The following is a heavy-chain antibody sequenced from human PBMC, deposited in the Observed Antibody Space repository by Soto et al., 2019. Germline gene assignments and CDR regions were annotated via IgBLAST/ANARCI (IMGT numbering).Heavy chain of an antibody. V-gene: IGHV3-23*01. D-gene: IGHD3-10*01. Sequence: EVVLLESGGGLVQPGGSLRLSCEVSGFAFIFYSMSWVRQAPGKGLEWVASISGNGGTTYYAASGKGRFTFSRDNSKNTLYLQMNNLRGEDTAVYYCAKDRGGFTNGWEFFDSWGQGTLVTVSS. CDR2: ISGNGGTT. CDR3: AKDRGGFTNGWEFFDS. CDR1: GFAFIFYS. J-gene: IGHJ4*02.